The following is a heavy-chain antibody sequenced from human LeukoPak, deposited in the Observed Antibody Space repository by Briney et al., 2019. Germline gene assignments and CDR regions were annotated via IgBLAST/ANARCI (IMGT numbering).Heavy chain of an antibody. Sequence: GGSLRLSCAASGFTFDDYAMHWVRQAPGKGLEWDSGISWNSGSIGYADSVKGRFTISRDNAKNTLYLQMNSLRAEDTAVYYCAKHPGDWGQGTMVTVSS. CDR3: AKHPGD. CDR2: ISWNSGSI. CDR1: GFTFDDYA. D-gene: IGHD3-10*01. V-gene: IGHV3-9*01. J-gene: IGHJ3*01.